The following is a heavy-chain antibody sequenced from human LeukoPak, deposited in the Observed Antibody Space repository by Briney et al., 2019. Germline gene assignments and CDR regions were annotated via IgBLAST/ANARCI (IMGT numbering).Heavy chain of an antibody. Sequence: SQTLSPTCAISGDSVSSNSAAWNWIRQSPSRGLEWLGRTYYRSKWYNDYAVSVKSRITINPDTSKNQFSLQLNSVTPEDTAVYYCAGDKRYSSSWYVNYYYGMDVWGQGTTVTVSS. CDR2: TYYRSKWYN. CDR1: GDSVSSNSAA. D-gene: IGHD6-13*01. J-gene: IGHJ6*02. V-gene: IGHV6-1*01. CDR3: AGDKRYSSSWYVNYYYGMDV.